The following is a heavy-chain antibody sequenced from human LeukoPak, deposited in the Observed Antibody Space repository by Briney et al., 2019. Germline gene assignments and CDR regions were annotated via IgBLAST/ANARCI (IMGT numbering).Heavy chain of an antibody. CDR3: ARSLPHPDY. CDR2: INHSGST. V-gene: IGHV4-34*01. J-gene: IGHJ4*02. Sequence: SETLSLTCAVYGGSFSGYYWSWIRQPPGKGLEWIGEINHSGSTNYNPSLESRVTISVDTSKNQFSLKLSSVTAADTAVYYCARSLPHPDYWGQGTLVTVSS. CDR1: GGSFSGYY.